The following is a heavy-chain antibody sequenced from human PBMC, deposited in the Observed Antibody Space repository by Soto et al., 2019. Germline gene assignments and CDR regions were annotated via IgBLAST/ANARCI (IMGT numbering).Heavy chain of an antibody. V-gene: IGHV3-21*01. D-gene: IGHD3-9*01. Sequence: TGGFLRLSCAASGVTFISYSMNWVRQAPGKGLEWVSSISSSSSYIYYADSVKGRFTISRDNAKNSLYLQMNSLRAEDTAVYYCARPYDIPGYWGQGTLVTVSS. CDR1: GVTFISYS. CDR3: ARPYDIPGY. CDR2: ISSSSSYI. J-gene: IGHJ4*02.